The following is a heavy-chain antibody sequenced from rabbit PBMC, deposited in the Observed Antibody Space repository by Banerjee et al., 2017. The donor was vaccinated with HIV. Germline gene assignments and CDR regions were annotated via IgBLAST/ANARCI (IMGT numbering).Heavy chain of an antibody. D-gene: IGHD2-1*01. Sequence: QQLEETGGGLVQPGGSLTLSCKASGFDLTNDYMTWVRQAPGKGLEWIGYIDPVFGSTNYASWVNGRFTIPSDNAQNTVDLQMNSLTAADTATYFCARRGYDDYGDGCYFNLWGQGTLVTVS. CDR1: GFDLTNDY. J-gene: IGHJ4*01. V-gene: IGHV1S7*01. CDR2: IDPVFGST. CDR3: ARRGYDDYGDGCYFNL.